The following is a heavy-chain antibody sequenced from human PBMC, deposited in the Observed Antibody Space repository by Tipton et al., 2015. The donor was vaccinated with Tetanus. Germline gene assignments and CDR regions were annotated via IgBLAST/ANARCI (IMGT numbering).Heavy chain of an antibody. Sequence: QVQLVQSGAEVKKPGASVKVSCKASGYTFTGYYIYWVRQAPGQGLEWMGWIDPNSGGTVYAQKFQGRVTMTRDTSISTAYMELRSLRSDDTAVYYCARRRDDGSAWRPFDYWGQGSLVTVSS. J-gene: IGHJ4*02. V-gene: IGHV1-2*02. CDR1: GYTFTGYY. CDR3: ARRRDDGSAWRPFDY. D-gene: IGHD2-15*01. CDR2: IDPNSGGT.